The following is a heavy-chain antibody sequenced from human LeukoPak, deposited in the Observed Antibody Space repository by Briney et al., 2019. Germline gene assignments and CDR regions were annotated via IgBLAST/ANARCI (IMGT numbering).Heavy chain of an antibody. J-gene: IGHJ5*02. CDR2: IDTYSGKT. CDR3: ARDRGIAEADSFDP. Sequence: ASVKVSCKASGYTYTTDGISWVRQAPGQGLEWMGWIDTYSGKTNYAQKFQGRVAMTSDTSTSTAYMELRSLRSDDTAVYYCARDRGIAEADSFDPWGQGTLVTVSS. V-gene: IGHV1-18*01. D-gene: IGHD6-13*01. CDR1: GYTYTTDG.